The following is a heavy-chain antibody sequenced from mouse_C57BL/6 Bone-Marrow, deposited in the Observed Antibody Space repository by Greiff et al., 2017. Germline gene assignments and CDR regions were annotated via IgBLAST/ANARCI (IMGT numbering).Heavy chain of an antibody. J-gene: IGHJ1*03. V-gene: IGHV1-69*01. CDR1: GYTFTSYW. CDR3: ARDTTVVATYWYFDV. Sequence: VQLQQPGAELVMPGASVKLSCKASGYTFTSYWMHWVKQRPGPGLEWIGEIDPSDSYTNYNQKVKGKSTLTVDKSSSTAYMQLSSLTSEDSAVYYCARDTTVVATYWYFDVWGTGTTVTVSS. D-gene: IGHD1-1*01. CDR2: IDPSDSYT.